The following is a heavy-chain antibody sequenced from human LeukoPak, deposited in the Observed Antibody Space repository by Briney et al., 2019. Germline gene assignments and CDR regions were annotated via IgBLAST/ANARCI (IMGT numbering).Heavy chain of an antibody. Sequence: ASVRVSCKASGYTFTSYGISWVRQAPGQGLEWMGWISAYNGNTNYAQKLQGRVTMTTDTSTSTAYMELRSLRSDDTAVCYCARDRYVQQWLIPIDYWGQGTLVTVSS. V-gene: IGHV1-18*01. CDR3: ARDRYVQQWLIPIDY. CDR2: ISAYNGNT. J-gene: IGHJ4*02. CDR1: GYTFTSYG. D-gene: IGHD6-19*01.